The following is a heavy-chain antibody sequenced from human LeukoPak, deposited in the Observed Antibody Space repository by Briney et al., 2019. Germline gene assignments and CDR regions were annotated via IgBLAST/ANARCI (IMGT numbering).Heavy chain of an antibody. D-gene: IGHD4-17*01. V-gene: IGHV4-39*07. CDR3: ARHGGIYGDLTTNWYFDL. CDR2: INHSGST. CDR1: GGSISSSSYY. Sequence: SETLSLTCTVSGGSISSSSYYWSWIRQPPGKGLEWIGEINHSGSTNYNPSLKSRVTISVDTSKNQFSLKLSSVTAADTAVYYCARHGGIYGDLTTNWYFDLWGRGTLVTVSS. J-gene: IGHJ2*01.